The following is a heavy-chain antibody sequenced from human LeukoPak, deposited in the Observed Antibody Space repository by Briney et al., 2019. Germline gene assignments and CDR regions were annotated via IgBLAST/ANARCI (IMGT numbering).Heavy chain of an antibody. CDR2: ISHDGST. D-gene: IGHD6-6*01. CDR3: ARDRVGYSSSSDYYYMDV. CDR1: GGSISAGGSY. V-gene: IGHV4-30-2*01. Sequence: SETLSLTCTVSGGSISAGGSYWSWIRQTPGKGLEWIGYISHDGSTYYNPSLKSRLTISRDKSKKQFYLRLSSVTAADTAVYYCARDRVGYSSSSDYYYMDVWGKGTTVTVSS. J-gene: IGHJ6*03.